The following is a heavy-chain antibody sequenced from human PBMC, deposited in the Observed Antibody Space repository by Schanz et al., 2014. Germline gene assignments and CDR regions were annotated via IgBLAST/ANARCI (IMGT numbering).Heavy chain of an antibody. V-gene: IGHV3-9*01. D-gene: IGHD3-10*01. J-gene: IGHJ6*03. CDR1: GFNFSSYS. CDR2: IPWNGAAI. Sequence: EVQLLESGGGLVQPGGSLRLSCAASGFNFSSYSLNWVRQAPGKGLEWVSNIPWNGAAIGYAGSVRGQFTISRDSAKNSLYLQMNSLRPEDTALYYCAKGSRSGSKVMDVWGKGTTVTVSS. CDR3: AKGSRSGSKVMDV.